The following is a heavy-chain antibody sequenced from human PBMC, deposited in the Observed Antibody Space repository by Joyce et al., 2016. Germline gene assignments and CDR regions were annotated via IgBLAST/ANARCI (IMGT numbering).Heavy chain of an antibody. CDR2: MSYDGSHQ. J-gene: IGHJ4*02. D-gene: IGHD2-2*02. CDR3: TRSSRTGYTAGWPDFDY. CDR1: EFAFSSHA. Sequence: QVPLLESGGGVAQPGRSLRLSCAASEFAFSSHAMHWVRQAQGKGLEWVAFMSYDGSHQYYADSVRGRFTISRDNSQNTLYLQMNSLRVEDTAVYYCTRSSRTGYTAGWPDFDYWGQGTLVTVSS. V-gene: IGHV3-30*03.